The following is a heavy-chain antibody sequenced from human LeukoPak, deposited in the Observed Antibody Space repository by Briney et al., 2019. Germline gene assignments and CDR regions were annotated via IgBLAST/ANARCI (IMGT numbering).Heavy chain of an antibody. CDR2: INPGDSDT. CDR1: GYSFTSYW. Sequence: GEPLKISCKGSGYSFTSYWIGWVRQMPGKGLEWMGIINPGDSDTRYSPSFQGQVTISADKSISTAYLQWSSLKASDTDMYYCARAGYYYDSSGYYYFDYWGQGTLVTVSS. CDR3: ARAGYYYDSSGYYYFDY. V-gene: IGHV5-51*01. D-gene: IGHD3-22*01. J-gene: IGHJ4*02.